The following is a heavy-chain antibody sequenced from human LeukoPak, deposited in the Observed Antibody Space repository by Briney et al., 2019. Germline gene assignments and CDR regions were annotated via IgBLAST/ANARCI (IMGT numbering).Heavy chain of an antibody. V-gene: IGHV3-30*03. CDR3: ARSRNPTTYYFDY. CDR2: ISYDGSNK. J-gene: IGHJ4*02. Sequence: GGSLRLSCAASGFTFSSYGMHWVRQAPGKGLEWVAVISYDGSNKYYADSVKGRFTISRDNSKNTLYLQMNSLRAEDTAVYYCARSRNPTTYYFDYWGQGTLVTVSS. D-gene: IGHD1-1*01. CDR1: GFTFSSYG.